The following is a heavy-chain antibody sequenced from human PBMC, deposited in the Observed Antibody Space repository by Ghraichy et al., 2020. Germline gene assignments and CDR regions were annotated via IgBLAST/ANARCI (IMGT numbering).Heavy chain of an antibody. CDR2: MNPDSGDT. Sequence: ASVKVSCKASGYSFTSYDINWVRQATGQGLEWLGWMNPDSGDTRYAQKFQGRVTMTRDTSISTAYMELRSLRSEDTAVYYCARMATDPPNIRIKWFAPWGQGTLVAFSS. CDR3: ARMATDPPNIRIKWFAP. J-gene: IGHJ5*02. D-gene: IGHD2-21*02. V-gene: IGHV1-8*02. CDR1: GYSFTSYD.